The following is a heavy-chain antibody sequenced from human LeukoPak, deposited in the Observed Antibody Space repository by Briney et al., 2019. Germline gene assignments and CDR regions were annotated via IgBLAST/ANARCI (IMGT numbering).Heavy chain of an antibody. J-gene: IGHJ4*02. CDR3: ARHVEDYYGDY. Sequence: GGSLKISCKGSGNSFTRHWIAWVRQVPGKGLEWMGLIYPDDSDVRYSPPFQGQVTISADKSISTAFLQWSSLEASDTAMYYCARHVEDYYGDYWGQGTLVTVSS. D-gene: IGHD3-10*01. CDR1: GNSFTRHW. V-gene: IGHV5-51*01. CDR2: IYPDDSDV.